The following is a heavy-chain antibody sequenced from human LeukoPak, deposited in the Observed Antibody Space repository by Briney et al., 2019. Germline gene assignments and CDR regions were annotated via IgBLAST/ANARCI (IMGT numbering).Heavy chain of an antibody. CDR2: ISAYNGNT. Sequence: ASVKVSCKASGYTFTSYGISWVRQAPGQGLEWMGWISAYNGNTNYAQKLQGRVTMTTDTSTSTAYMELRSLRSDDTAVYYCARDSPYDSWSGYQFDYWGQGTLVTVSS. CDR3: ARDSPYDSWSGYQFDY. D-gene: IGHD3-3*01. J-gene: IGHJ4*02. V-gene: IGHV1-18*01. CDR1: GYTFTSYG.